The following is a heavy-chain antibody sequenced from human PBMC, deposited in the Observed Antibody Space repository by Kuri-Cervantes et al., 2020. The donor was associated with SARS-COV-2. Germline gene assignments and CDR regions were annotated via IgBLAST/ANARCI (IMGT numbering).Heavy chain of an antibody. D-gene: IGHD6-6*01. CDR3: AKTFAARPSFDY. Sequence: GGSLRLSCAASGFTFSSYAMSWVRQAPGKGLEWVSAISGRGGSTYYADSVKGRFTISRDNSKNTLYLQMNSLRAEDTALYYCAKTFAARPSFDYWGQGTLVTVSS. V-gene: IGHV3-23*01. CDR2: ISGRGGST. CDR1: GFTFSSYA. J-gene: IGHJ4*02.